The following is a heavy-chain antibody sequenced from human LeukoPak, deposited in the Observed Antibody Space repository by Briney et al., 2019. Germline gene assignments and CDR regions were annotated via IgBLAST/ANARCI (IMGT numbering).Heavy chain of an antibody. CDR1: GGSISSSSYY. CDR2: IYYSGRT. V-gene: IGHV4-39*01. D-gene: IGHD2-2*01. CDR3: ARSQATAMVSDY. Sequence: PSETLSLTCTVSGGSISSSSYYWGWIRQPPGKGLEWIGSIYYSGRTYYNPSLKSRVTIFVDTSKNQFSLKLNSVTAADTAVYYCARSQATAMVSDYWGQGTLVTVSS. J-gene: IGHJ4*02.